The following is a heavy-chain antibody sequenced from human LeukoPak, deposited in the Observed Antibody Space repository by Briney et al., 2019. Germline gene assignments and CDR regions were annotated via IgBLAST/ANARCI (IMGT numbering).Heavy chain of an antibody. D-gene: IGHD2-2*01. CDR1: GGSFSGYY. CDR2: INHSGST. V-gene: IGHV4-34*01. Sequence: SETLSLTCAVDGGSFSGYYWSWIRQPPGKGLEWIGEINHSGSTNYNPSLKSRVTISVDTSKNQFSLKLSSVTAADTAVYYCASLWGYCSSTSCRGWFDPWGQGTLVTVSS. J-gene: IGHJ5*02. CDR3: ASLWGYCSSTSCRGWFDP.